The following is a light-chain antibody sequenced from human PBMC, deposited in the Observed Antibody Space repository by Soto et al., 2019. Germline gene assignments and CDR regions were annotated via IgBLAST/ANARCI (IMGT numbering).Light chain of an antibody. Sequence: QSALTQPASVSGSPGQSITISCTGTSSDVGDYNYVSWYQQHPGKAPKLIIYGVSNRPSGISNRFSGSKSGNTASLTISGLRAEDEAEYYCSSYTSTNTLVLGGGTKLTVL. CDR1: SSDVGDYNY. CDR2: GVS. V-gene: IGLV2-14*03. J-gene: IGLJ2*01. CDR3: SSYTSTNTLV.